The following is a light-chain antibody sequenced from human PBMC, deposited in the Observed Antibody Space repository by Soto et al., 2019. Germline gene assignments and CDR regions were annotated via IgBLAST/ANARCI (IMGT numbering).Light chain of an antibody. CDR3: QKSYTTPLT. Sequence: DIQMTQSPSSLSASVGDRVTITCRASQSISSYLNWYQQKPWQAPKLLIYAASSLQSGVPSRFSGSGSGTDFTLTIRSLQPEDFATYYCQKSYTTPLTFGGGTKVEIK. V-gene: IGKV1-39*01. J-gene: IGKJ4*01. CDR1: QSISSY. CDR2: AAS.